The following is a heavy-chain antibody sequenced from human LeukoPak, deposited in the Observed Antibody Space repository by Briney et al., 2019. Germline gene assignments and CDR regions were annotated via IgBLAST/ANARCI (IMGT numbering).Heavy chain of an antibody. Sequence: PGGSLRLSCAASGFTFSSYAMHWVRQAPGKGLEYVSAISSNGGSTYYANSVKGRSTISRDNSKSTLYLQMGSLRAEDMAVYYCARDLARGPWGQGTLVTVSS. CDR1: GFTFSSYA. J-gene: IGHJ5*02. CDR3: ARDLARGP. V-gene: IGHV3-64*01. CDR2: ISSNGGST.